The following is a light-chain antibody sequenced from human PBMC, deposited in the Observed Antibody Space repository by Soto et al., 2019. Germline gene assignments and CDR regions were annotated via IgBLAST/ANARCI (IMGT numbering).Light chain of an antibody. CDR1: SSDVGNYNY. J-gene: IGLJ3*02. CDR3: ISYTTSSTWV. CDR2: DVT. V-gene: IGLV2-14*01. Sequence: QSALTQPASVSGSPGQSITISCTGTSSDVGNYNYVSWYQQHPGKAPKLVTYDVTNRPSGVSNRFSGSKSGNTASLTISGLQAEDEADYYCISYTTSSTWVFGGGTKLTVL.